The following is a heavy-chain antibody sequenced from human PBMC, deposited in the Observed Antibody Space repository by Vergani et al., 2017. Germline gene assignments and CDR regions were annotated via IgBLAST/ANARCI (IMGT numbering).Heavy chain of an antibody. CDR1: GYSISSGYY. D-gene: IGHD3-10*01. CDR2: IYHSGST. V-gene: IGHV4-38-2*01. Sequence: QVQLPESGPGLVKPSETLSLTCAVSGYSISSGYYWGWIRQPPGKGLEWIGSIYHSGSTYYNPSLKSRVTISVDTSKNQFSLKLSSVTAADTAVYYCARPRHYYGSGSYKYYMDVWGKGTTVTVSS. J-gene: IGHJ6*03. CDR3: ARPRHYYGSGSYKYYMDV.